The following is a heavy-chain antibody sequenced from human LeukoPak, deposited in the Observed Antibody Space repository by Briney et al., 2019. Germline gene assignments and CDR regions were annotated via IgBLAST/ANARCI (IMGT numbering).Heavy chain of an antibody. CDR1: GFTFNTYW. J-gene: IGHJ4*02. CDR2: ILNDVGST. D-gene: IGHD5-18*01. V-gene: IGHV3-74*01. Sequence: PGGSLSLSCAASGFTFNTYWMHWVRQAPGEGPVWVAHILNDVGSTSYADSVKGRFIISRDNAKNTLSLQMNSLRAEDTAVYYCVRHNYGYDYWGQGTPVTVSS. CDR3: VRHNYGYDY.